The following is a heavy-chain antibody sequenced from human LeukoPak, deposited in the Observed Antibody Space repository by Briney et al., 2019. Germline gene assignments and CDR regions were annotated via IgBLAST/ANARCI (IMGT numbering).Heavy chain of an antibody. D-gene: IGHD3-10*01. J-gene: IGHJ5*02. Sequence: GGSLRLSCAASGFTFSSYGMSWVRQAPGKGLEWVSAISGSGGSTYYADSVKGRFTISRDNSKNTLYLQMNSLRAEDTAVYYCAKSRWFGELLPNNWFDPWGQGTLVTVSS. CDR1: GFTFSSYG. V-gene: IGHV3-23*01. CDR2: ISGSGGST. CDR3: AKSRWFGELLPNNWFDP.